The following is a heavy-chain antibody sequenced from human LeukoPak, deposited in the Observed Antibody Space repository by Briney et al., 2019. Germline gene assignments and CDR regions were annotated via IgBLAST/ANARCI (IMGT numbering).Heavy chain of an antibody. CDR3: ARGPYHFDY. CDR2: ITTNTGTP. Sequence: GASVTVSCKTSGYTVTTYAMNWVRQAPGQGLEWMGWITTNTGTPTYAQGFTGRFVFSLDTSVSTAYLQINSLKAEDTAVYYCARGPYHFDYWGQGTLVTVSS. V-gene: IGHV7-4-1*02. CDR1: GYTVTTYA. J-gene: IGHJ4*02.